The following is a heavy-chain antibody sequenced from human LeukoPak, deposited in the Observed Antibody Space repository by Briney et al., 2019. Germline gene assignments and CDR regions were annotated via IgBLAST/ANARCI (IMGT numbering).Heavy chain of an antibody. Sequence: PSETLSLTCTVSGGSISRGCYYWSWIRQHPGKGLEWIGYIYLIGSTYYTPSLKSRVTISVDTSKNQFSLKLSSVTAADTAVYYCARVVLVGATIDYWGQGTLVTVSS. V-gene: IGHV4-31*03. CDR3: ARVVLVGATIDY. CDR1: GGSISRGCYY. CDR2: IYLIGST. D-gene: IGHD1-26*01. J-gene: IGHJ4*02.